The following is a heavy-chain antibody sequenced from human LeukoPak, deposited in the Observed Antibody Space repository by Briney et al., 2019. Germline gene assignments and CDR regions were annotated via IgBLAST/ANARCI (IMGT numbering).Heavy chain of an antibody. Sequence: GGSLRLSCAASGFTFSSYSMNWVRQAPGKGLEWVSVIYSGGSTYYADSVKGRFTISRDNSKNTLYLQMNSLRAEDTAVYYCARERRYGSGSYYNTFYYYYYMDVWSKGTTVTISS. CDR1: GFTFSSYS. CDR3: ARERRYGSGSYYNTFYYYYYMDV. V-gene: IGHV3-66*01. J-gene: IGHJ6*03. CDR2: IYSGGST. D-gene: IGHD3-10*01.